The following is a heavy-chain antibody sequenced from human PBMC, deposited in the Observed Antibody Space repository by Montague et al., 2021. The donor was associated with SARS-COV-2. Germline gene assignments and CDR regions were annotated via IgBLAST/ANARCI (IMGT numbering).Heavy chain of an antibody. V-gene: IGHV4-59*08. CDR2: ISYIGST. CDR3: GRNSGYYDRSGYYDY. D-gene: IGHD3-22*01. Sequence: SETLSLTCTVSGDSVSRSYWSWIRQTPGKGLEWLAYISYIGSTNHNPSLKSRVTISVDTPKNQFSLKLSAVTAADTGVYYCGRNSGYYDRSGYYDYWGRGTLVTVSS. CDR1: GDSVSRSY. J-gene: IGHJ4*02.